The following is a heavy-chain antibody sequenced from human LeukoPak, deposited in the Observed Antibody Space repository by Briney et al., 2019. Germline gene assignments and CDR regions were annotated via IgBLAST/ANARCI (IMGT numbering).Heavy chain of an antibody. J-gene: IGHJ4*02. D-gene: IGHD3-22*01. CDR1: GGSMSNYY. CDR2: IFSRGNT. Sequence: SETLSLTCTVSGGSMSNYYWSWIRQPPGKGLEWIGYIFSRGNTNYNPSLKSRVTISVDTSKSQFSLKLNSVTAADTAVYYCARMGDTSSYYYFLDFWGQGTLVTVSS. CDR3: ARMGDTSSYYYFLDF. V-gene: IGHV4-4*08.